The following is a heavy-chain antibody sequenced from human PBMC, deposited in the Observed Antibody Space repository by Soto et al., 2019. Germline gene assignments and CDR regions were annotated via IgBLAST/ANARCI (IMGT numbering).Heavy chain of an antibody. Sequence: EVQLVESGGGLVKPGGSLRLSCAASGFTFSSYSMNWVRQAPGKGLEWVSSISSSSNYIYYADSVKGRFTISRDNAKNSLYPQMNSLRAEDTAVYYCARDLVGATIWGQGTLVTVSS. CDR2: ISSSSNYI. J-gene: IGHJ4*02. CDR1: GFTFSSYS. D-gene: IGHD1-26*01. V-gene: IGHV3-21*06. CDR3: ARDLVGATI.